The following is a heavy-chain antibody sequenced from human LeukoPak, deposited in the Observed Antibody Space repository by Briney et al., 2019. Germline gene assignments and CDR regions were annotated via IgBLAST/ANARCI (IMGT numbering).Heavy chain of an antibody. D-gene: IGHD1-20*01. CDR1: GGSFSGYY. J-gene: IGHJ4*02. V-gene: IGHV4-34*01. CDR2: INHSGST. Sequence: SETLSLTCAVYGGSFSGYYWSWIRQPPGKGLEWIGEINHSGSTNYNPSLKSRVTISVDTSKNQFSLKLSSVTAADTAVYYCARGGTKRNNWNDRFDYWGQGTLVTVSS. CDR3: ARGGTKRNNWNDRFDY.